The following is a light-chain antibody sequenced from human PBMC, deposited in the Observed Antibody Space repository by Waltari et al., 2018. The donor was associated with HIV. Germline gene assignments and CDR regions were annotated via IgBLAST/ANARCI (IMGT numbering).Light chain of an antibody. J-gene: IGLJ3*02. CDR3: GTWYSSLTGGPV. V-gene: IGLV1-51*02. CDR2: ENK. CDR1: TSNIGSNF. Sequence: QSVLTQPPSVSAAPGQNVTISCSGRTSNIGSNFVSWYQQLPGPAPKLLIYENKKRPAGIPDRVTGVKSGTAATLGITGRQTGDEADYYCGTWYSSLTGGPVFGGGTKLTVL.